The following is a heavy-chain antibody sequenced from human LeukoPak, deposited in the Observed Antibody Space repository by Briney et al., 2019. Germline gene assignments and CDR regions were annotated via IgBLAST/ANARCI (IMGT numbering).Heavy chain of an antibody. CDR3: ARGPCGQRSWNGAYHCFDP. Sequence: PSETLSLTCAVDGWSFSGYCWSWIRHPPGKGLEWRGEINHSVSTYYNPSLKSRLTIPVNTSTTQFPLKLSSVPAADTAVSYCARGPCGQRSWNGAYHCFDPWGQPTLVT. D-gene: IGHD1-1*01. CDR2: INHSVST. CDR1: GWSFSGYC. V-gene: IGHV4-34*01. J-gene: IGHJ5*02.